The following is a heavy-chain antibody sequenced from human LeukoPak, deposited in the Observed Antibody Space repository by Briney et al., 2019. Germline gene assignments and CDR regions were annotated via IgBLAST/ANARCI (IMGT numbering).Heavy chain of an antibody. CDR2: INHSGST. J-gene: IGHJ5*02. CDR3: ARGNYVWGSYRA. Sequence: SETLSLTCAVYGGSFSGYYWSWIRQPPGKGLEWIGEINHSGSTNYNPSLKSRVTISVDTSKNQFSLKLSSATAADTAVYYCARGNYVWGSYRAWGQGTLVTVSS. CDR1: GGSFSGYY. V-gene: IGHV4-34*01. D-gene: IGHD3-16*02.